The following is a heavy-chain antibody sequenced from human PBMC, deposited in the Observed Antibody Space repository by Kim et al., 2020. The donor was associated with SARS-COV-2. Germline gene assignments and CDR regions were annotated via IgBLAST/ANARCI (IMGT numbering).Heavy chain of an antibody. CDR1: GYNFTSYW. V-gene: IGHV5-10-1*01. J-gene: IGHJ4*02. D-gene: IGHD2-2*01. Sequence: GESLKISCKGSGYNFTSYWMSWVRQMPGKGLEWMGRIDPSDSYTNYNPSFQGHVTISADKSITTAYLQWISLKASDTAMYYCRAYCSRSSCYQYDYWGQGTLFTVSS. CDR3: RAYCSRSSCYQYDY. CDR2: IDPSDSYT.